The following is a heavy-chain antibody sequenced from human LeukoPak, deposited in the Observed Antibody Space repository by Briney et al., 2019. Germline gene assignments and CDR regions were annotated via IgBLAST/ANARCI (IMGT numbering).Heavy chain of an antibody. CDR1: GFTFSSYS. CDR2: ITTTSGTI. J-gene: IGHJ4*02. CDR3: ARSFGYTEFFDWLLPLY. Sequence: PGGSLRLSCAASGFTFSSYSMNWVRQAPGKGLEWVSYITTTSGTIYYADSVKGRFTISRDNAKNSLYLQMNSLRAEDTAVYYCARSFGYTEFFDWLLPLYWGQGTLVTVSS. D-gene: IGHD3/OR15-3a*01. V-gene: IGHV3-48*04.